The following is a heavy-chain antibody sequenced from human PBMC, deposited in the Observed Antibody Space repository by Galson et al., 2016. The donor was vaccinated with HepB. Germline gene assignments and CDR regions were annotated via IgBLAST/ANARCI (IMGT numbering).Heavy chain of an antibody. Sequence: QSGAEVKKAGESLQISCKSSGYSFNTYWIGWVRQVPGKGLEWVGIIYPDDSETRYSPAFQGQVTISADKSTSTAFLQWTSLKASDSAIYYCAISLWFGEMSHVGFDYWGQGSLVTVSP. V-gene: IGHV5-51*01. J-gene: IGHJ4*02. CDR2: IYPDDSET. D-gene: IGHD3-10*01. CDR3: AISLWFGEMSHVGFDY. CDR1: GYSFNTYW.